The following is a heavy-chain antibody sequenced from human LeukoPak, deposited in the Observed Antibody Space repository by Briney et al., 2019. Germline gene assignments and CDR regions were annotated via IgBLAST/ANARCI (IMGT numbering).Heavy chain of an antibody. CDR1: GFTFSSYA. V-gene: IGHV3-30-3*01. CDR3: ARSDDESYSSGWYWFDP. CDR2: ISYDGSNK. J-gene: IGHJ5*02. D-gene: IGHD6-19*01. Sequence: GGSLRLPCAASGFTFSSYAMHWVRQAQGKGLEWVAVISYDGSNKYYADSVKGRFTISRDNSKNTLYLQMNSLRAEDTAVYYCARSDDESYSSGWYWFDPWGQGALVTVSS.